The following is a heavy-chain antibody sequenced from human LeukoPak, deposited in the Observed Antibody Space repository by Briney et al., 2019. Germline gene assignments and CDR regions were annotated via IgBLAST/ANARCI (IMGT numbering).Heavy chain of an antibody. Sequence: GASVKVSCKASGGTFSSYAISWVRQAPGQGLEWMGRIIPILGIANYAQKFQGRVTITADKSTSTAYMELSSLRSEDTAVYYCARTGPWYSGSYPGPYYYYYYGMDVWGQGTTVTVSS. D-gene: IGHD1-26*01. V-gene: IGHV1-69*04. CDR1: GGTFSSYA. J-gene: IGHJ6*02. CDR2: IIPILGIA. CDR3: ARTGPWYSGSYPGPYYYYYYGMDV.